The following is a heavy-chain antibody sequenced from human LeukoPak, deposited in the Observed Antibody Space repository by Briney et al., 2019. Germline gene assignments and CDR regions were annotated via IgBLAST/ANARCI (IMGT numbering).Heavy chain of an antibody. CDR2: ISGSGGST. D-gene: IGHD2-2*02. CDR3: AKDIPSPPLPYYYYGMDV. J-gene: IGHJ6*02. Sequence: PGGSLRLSCAASGFTFSSYAMSWVRQAPGKGLEWVSAISGSGGSTYYADSVKGRFTISRDNSKNTLYLQMNSLRAEDTAVYYCAKDIPSPPLPYYYYGMDVWGQGTTVTASS. V-gene: IGHV3-23*01. CDR1: GFTFSSYA.